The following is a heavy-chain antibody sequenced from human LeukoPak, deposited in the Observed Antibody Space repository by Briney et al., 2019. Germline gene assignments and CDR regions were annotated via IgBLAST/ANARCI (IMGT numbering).Heavy chain of an antibody. V-gene: IGHV1-46*01. D-gene: IGHD2-2*01. Sequence: TSVKVSCKASGYTFTSYYMHWVRQAPGQGLEWMGIINPSGGSTSYAQKFQGRVTMTRDTSTSTVYMELSSLRSEDTAVYYCARDFDCSSTSCYDQGDYWGRGTLVTVSS. CDR1: GYTFTSYY. CDR3: ARDFDCSSTSCYDQGDY. J-gene: IGHJ4*02. CDR2: INPSGGST.